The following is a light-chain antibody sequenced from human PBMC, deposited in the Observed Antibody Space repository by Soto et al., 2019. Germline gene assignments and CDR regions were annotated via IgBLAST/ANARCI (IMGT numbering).Light chain of an antibody. CDR1: SSDVGGYNY. V-gene: IGLV2-14*01. CDR2: DVS. Sequence: QSVLTQPASVSGYPGQSITISCTGTSSDVGGYNYVSWYQQHPGKAPKLMIYDVSNRPSGVSNRFSGSKSGNTASLTISGLQAEDEADYYCSSYTSSSKGVFGGGTKVTVL. CDR3: SSYTSSSKGV. J-gene: IGLJ2*01.